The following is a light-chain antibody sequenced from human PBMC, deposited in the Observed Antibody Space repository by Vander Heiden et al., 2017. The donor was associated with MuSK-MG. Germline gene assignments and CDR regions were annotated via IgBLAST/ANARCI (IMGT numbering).Light chain of an antibody. CDR2: DVS. CDR3: SSYTSSSIYVV. Sequence: QSALTQPASASGSPGQSITISCTGTSGDGGGYDHVSWYQHHPGKAPKLLIYDVSSRPSGGSNRFSGSKSGNTASLTIFGLQAEDEADYYCSSYTSSSIYVVFGGGTKLTVL. V-gene: IGLV2-14*03. J-gene: IGLJ2*01. CDR1: SGDGGGYDH.